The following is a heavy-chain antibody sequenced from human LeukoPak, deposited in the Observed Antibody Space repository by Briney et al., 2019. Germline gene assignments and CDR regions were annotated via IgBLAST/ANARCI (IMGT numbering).Heavy chain of an antibody. V-gene: IGHV3-23*01. D-gene: IGHD3-22*01. CDR2: MSGSGGST. Sequence: PGGSLRLSCAASGFTFSTYGISWVRQAPGKGLEWVSTMSGSGGSTYYADSVKGRFTMSRDNSNHTLYLQMKSLRVEDTAGYYCAKRAWYYDTSGYYYDYWGQGTLVTVSS. CDR1: GFTFSTYG. CDR3: AKRAWYYDTSGYYYDY. J-gene: IGHJ4*02.